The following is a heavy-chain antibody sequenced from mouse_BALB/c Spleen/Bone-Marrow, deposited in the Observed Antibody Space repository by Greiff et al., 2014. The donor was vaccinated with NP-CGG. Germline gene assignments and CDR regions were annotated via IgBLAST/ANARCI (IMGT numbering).Heavy chain of an antibody. Sequence: EVKLMESGGGLVQPGGSLRLSCATSGFTFTDYYMNWVRQPPGKALEWLVFIRNKANGYTTEYSASVKGRFTISRDNSQSILYLQMNALRAEDSATYYCARDMGGLLFDYWGQGTTLTVSS. V-gene: IGHV7-3*02. J-gene: IGHJ2*01. CDR2: IRNKANGYTT. CDR3: ARDMGGLLFDY. D-gene: IGHD2-3*01. CDR1: GFTFTDYY.